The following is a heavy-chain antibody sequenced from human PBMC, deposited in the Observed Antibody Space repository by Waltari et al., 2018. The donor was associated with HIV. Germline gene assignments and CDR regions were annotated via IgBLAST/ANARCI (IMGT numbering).Heavy chain of an antibody. V-gene: IGHV3-30-3*01. CDR3: ARDTHYGMDV. CDR1: GFTFSSYA. J-gene: IGHJ6*02. Sequence: SLRLSCAASGFTFSSYAMHWVRQAPGKGLEWVAVISYDGSNKYSAYSVKGRFTISRDNSKNTLYLQMNSLRAEDTAMYYCARDTHYGMDVWGQGTTVTVSS. CDR2: ISYDGSNK.